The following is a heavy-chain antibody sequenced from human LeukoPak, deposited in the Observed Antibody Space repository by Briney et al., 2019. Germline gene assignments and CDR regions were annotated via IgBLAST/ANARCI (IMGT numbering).Heavy chain of an antibody. CDR1: GFTFSNFW. CDR3: ARESERSVSQVDFDL. D-gene: IGHD2-15*01. Sequence: PGGSLRLSCAASGFTFSNFWMSWVRQAPGKGLEWVATIRQDGSQKYYVDSVKGRFTISRDNTKNSLYLQMNSLRGEDTAVYYCARESERSVSQVDFDLWGQGTMVTVSS. J-gene: IGHJ3*01. V-gene: IGHV3-7*01. CDR2: IRQDGSQK.